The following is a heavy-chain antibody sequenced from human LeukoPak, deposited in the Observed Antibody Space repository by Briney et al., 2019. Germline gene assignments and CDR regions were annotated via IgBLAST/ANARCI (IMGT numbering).Heavy chain of an antibody. CDR3: AKDPTPYYDSSGPFDY. D-gene: IGHD3-22*01. CDR1: GFTVSSNY. CDR2: ISGSGGST. Sequence: GGSLRLSCAASGFTVSSNYMSWVRQAPGKGLEWVSAISGSGGSTYYADSVKGRFTISRDNSKNTLYLQMNSLRAEDTAVYYCAKDPTPYYDSSGPFDYWGQGTLVTVSS. J-gene: IGHJ4*02. V-gene: IGHV3-23*01.